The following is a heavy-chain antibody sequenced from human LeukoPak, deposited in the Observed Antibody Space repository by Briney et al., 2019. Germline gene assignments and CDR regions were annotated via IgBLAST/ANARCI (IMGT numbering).Heavy chain of an antibody. V-gene: IGHV1-69*01. CDR3: ARESGIAAAGTPEFDY. CDR1: GGTFSSYA. J-gene: IGHJ4*02. Sequence: SVKVSCKASGGTFSSYAISWVRQAPGQGLEWMGGIIPIFGTANYAQKFQGRVTITADESTSTAYMELSSLRSEDTAVYYCARESGIAAAGTPEFDYWGQGTLVTVSS. CDR2: IIPIFGTA. D-gene: IGHD6-13*01.